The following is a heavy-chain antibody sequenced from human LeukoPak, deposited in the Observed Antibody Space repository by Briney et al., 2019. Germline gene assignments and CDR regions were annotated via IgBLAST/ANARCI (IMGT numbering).Heavy chain of an antibody. J-gene: IGHJ4*02. Sequence: PGGSLRLSCAASGFTFSDYYMSWIRQAPGKGLEWVSYISSSGSTIYYADSVKGRFTISRDNAKNSLYLQMNSLRAEDTAVYYCARVDYDYVWGSYRYKGLDYWGQGTLVTVSS. V-gene: IGHV3-11*04. CDR1: GFTFSDYY. D-gene: IGHD3-16*02. CDR2: ISSSGSTI. CDR3: ARVDYDYVWGSYRYKGLDY.